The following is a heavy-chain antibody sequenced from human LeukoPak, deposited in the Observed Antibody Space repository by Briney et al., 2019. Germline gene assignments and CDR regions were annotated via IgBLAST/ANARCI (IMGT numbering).Heavy chain of an antibody. D-gene: IGHD4-11*01. J-gene: IGHJ1*01. V-gene: IGHV1-2*02. CDR2: ISPNSGGT. CDR3: ARAVITVTAEYFQH. CDR1: GYTFTGYY. Sequence: ASVKVSCKASGYTFTGYYMHWVRQAPGQGLEWMGWISPNSGGTNYAQKFQGRVTMTRDTSISTAYMELSRLRSDDTAVYYCARAVITVTAEYFQHWGQGTLVTVSS.